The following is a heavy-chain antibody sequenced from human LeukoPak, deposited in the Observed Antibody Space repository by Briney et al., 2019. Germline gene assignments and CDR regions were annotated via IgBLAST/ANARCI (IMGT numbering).Heavy chain of an antibody. CDR3: ARDYDSSGYYYY. Sequence: SETLSLTCTVSGGSISSGDYYWSWIRQPPGKGLEWIGYIYYSGSTYYNPSLKSRVTISVDTSKNQFSLKLSSVTAADTAVYYCARDYDSSGYYYYWGQGTLVTVSS. J-gene: IGHJ4*02. CDR2: IYYSGST. CDR1: GGSISSGDYY. V-gene: IGHV4-30-4*02. D-gene: IGHD3-22*01.